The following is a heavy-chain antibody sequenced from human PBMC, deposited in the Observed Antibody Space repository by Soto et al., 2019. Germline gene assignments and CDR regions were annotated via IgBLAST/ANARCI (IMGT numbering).Heavy chain of an antibody. CDR2: INPDNGNT. CDR3: ARARAVDWYFDL. V-gene: IGHV1-3*01. Sequence: QVQVVQSGAEVKKPGASVKVSCKASGYTFSSCAIHWVRQAPGQRLEWMGWINPDNGNTKYSQKFQGRLSITRDTSATTAYMELSSLSSADTAVYYCARARAVDWYFDLWGRGTLVTVSS. CDR1: GYTFSSCA. J-gene: IGHJ2*01. D-gene: IGHD6-19*01.